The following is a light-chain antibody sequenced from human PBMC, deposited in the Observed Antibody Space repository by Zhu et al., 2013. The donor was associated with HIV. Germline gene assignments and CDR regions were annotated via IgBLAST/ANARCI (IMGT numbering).Light chain of an antibody. V-gene: IGLV3-21*04. CDR1: NIGSQS. CDR2: DDT. Sequence: SYELTQPPSVPAAPGMTARITCGGDNIGSQSVHWYQQKPGQAPVLVIYDDTDRPSGIPERFSGSNSGNTATLTISRVEAGDEADYYCQVWDTSSDHRYVFGTGTKVTVL. CDR3: QVWDTSSDHRYV. J-gene: IGLJ1*01.